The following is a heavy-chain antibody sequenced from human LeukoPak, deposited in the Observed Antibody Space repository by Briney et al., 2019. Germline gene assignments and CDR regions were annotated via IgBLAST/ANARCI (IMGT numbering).Heavy chain of an antibody. J-gene: IGHJ6*02. D-gene: IGHD2-15*01. V-gene: IGHV1-69*04. CDR2: IIPILGIA. CDR3: ARYCSGGSCYYYCGMDV. CDR1: GGTFISYA. Sequence: SVKVSCKASGGTFISYAISWVRQAPGQGLEWMGRIIPILGIANYAQKFQGRVTITADKSTSTVYMELSSLRSEDTAVYYCARYCSGGSCYYYCGMDVWGQGTTVTVSS.